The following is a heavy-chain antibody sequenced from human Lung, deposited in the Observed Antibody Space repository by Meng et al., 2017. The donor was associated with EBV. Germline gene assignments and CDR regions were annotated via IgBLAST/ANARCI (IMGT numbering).Heavy chain of an antibody. D-gene: IGHD2-15*01. Sequence: QEPRVALGPGPLGPSESLSLTCAVARGSRTSINSGSGVRQPSRKGLEWIVELDPGESTNYTPSLKSRVTISVDKSNNQFSLKMSSETSADTAVYYCARYCSGGSCYQYVSRTNCYFDLWGRGTLVTVSS. CDR3: ARYCSGGSCYQYVSRTNCYFDL. CDR2: LDPGEST. V-gene: IGHV4-4*02. J-gene: IGHJ2*01. CDR1: RGSRTSINS.